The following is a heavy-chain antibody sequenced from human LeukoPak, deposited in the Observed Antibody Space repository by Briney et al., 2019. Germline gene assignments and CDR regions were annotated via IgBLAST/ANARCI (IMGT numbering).Heavy chain of an antibody. CDR2: IYHSGST. V-gene: IGHV4-30-2*01. D-gene: IGHD5-18*01. CDR1: GGSISSGGYC. J-gene: IGHJ4*02. CDR3: ARHRGYSYVDY. Sequence: PSETLSLTCTVSGGSISSGGYCWSWIRQPPGKGLEWIGYIYHSGSTYYNPSLKSRVTISVDRSKNQFSLKLSSVTAADTAVYYCARHRGYSYVDYWGQGTLVTVSS.